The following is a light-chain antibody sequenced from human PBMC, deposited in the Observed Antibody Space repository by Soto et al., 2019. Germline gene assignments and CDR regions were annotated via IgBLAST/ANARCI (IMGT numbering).Light chain of an antibody. CDR3: QQYGSSPLWT. Sequence: EIVLTQSPGTLSLSPGERATLSCRASQSVSSSYLAWYQQKPGQAPRLLTYGASSRATGIPDRLSGSGSGTDFPLTISRLEPQDFALYYCQQYGSSPLWTLGQGTKVEIK. CDR1: QSVSSSY. V-gene: IGKV3-20*01. J-gene: IGKJ1*01. CDR2: GAS.